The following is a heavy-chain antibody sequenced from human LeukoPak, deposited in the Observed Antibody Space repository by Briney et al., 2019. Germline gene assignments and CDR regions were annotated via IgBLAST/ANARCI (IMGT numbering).Heavy chain of an antibody. V-gene: IGHV1-69*05. D-gene: IGHD3-10*01. Sequence: SVKVSCKACGGTFSSYAISWVRQAPGRGLEWMGGIIPIFGTANYAQKFQGRVAITTDESTSTAYMELSSLRSEDTAVYYCARGLWFGDPIGHYYYMDVWGKGTTVTVSS. CDR2: IIPIFGTA. CDR1: GGTFSSYA. CDR3: ARGLWFGDPIGHYYYMDV. J-gene: IGHJ6*03.